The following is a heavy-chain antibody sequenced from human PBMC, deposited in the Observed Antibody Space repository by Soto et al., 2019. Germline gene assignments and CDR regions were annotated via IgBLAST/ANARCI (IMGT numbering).Heavy chain of an antibody. J-gene: IGHJ3*02. CDR1: GGSISSVGYY. CDR3: ARDKDDSSPYAFDS. D-gene: IGHD3-22*01. V-gene: IGHV4-31*03. Sequence: SETLSLTCTVSGGSISSVGYYWSWIRQHPGKGLEWIGYIYYSGSTYYNPSLKSRVTISVDTSKNQFSLKLSSVTAADTAVYYCARDKDDSSPYAFDSWGKGTMVT. CDR2: IYYSGST.